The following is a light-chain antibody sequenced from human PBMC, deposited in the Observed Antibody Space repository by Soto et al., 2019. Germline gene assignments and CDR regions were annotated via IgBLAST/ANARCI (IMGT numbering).Light chain of an antibody. Sequence: EIVVTQSPATLSVSPGERVTLSCRASQSVSSSLAWYQQRPGQAPRLLIYDTSTRAAGIAARFSGSGSGTEFTLTXSSLQSXXXXXXXXXXXXHXPPGAFGQGTTVEIK. CDR1: QSVSSS. J-gene: IGKJ1*01. CDR3: XXXXHXPPGA. V-gene: IGKV3-15*01. CDR2: DTS.